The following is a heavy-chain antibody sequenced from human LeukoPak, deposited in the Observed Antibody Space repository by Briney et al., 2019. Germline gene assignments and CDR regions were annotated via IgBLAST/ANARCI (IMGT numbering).Heavy chain of an antibody. CDR1: GGSFSGYY. J-gene: IGHJ5*02. CDR2: IYYSGST. V-gene: IGHV4-59*01. D-gene: IGHD3-3*01. Sequence: KTSETLSLTCAVYGGSFSGYYWSWIRQPPGKGLEWIGYIYYSGSTNYNPSLKSRVTISVDTSKNQFSLKLSSVTAADTAVYYCAREGSGYYDFWSGYHPNWFDPWGQGTLVTVSS. CDR3: AREGSGYYDFWSGYHPNWFDP.